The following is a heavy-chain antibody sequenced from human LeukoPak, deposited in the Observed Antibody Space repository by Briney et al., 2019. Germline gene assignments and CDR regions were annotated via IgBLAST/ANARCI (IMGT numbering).Heavy chain of an antibody. CDR2: IYYSGST. J-gene: IGHJ5*02. Sequence: SETLSLTCTVSGGSISNSSYYWGWLRQPPGKGLEWIVSIYYSGSTYYKSSLKSRVTISVDTSKNQFSLRLSSVTAADTAVYYCARVYCSGGSCYDSRGWFDPWGQGTLVTVSS. CDR3: ARVYCSGGSCYDSRGWFDP. V-gene: IGHV4-39*07. CDR1: GGSISNSSYY. D-gene: IGHD2-15*01.